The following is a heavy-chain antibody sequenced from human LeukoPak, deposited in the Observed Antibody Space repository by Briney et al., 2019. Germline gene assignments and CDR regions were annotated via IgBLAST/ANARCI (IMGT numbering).Heavy chain of an antibody. CDR1: GFTLSSNY. Sequence: GGSLRHSCAASGFTLSSNYMSWVRPAPGKGLERVSVIYSGGSTYYTDSVKGRFTISRDNSKNTLYLQMNSRRAEDTAVYYCARYSGGDNDYWGRGTLVTVSS. J-gene: IGHJ4*02. CDR3: ARYSGGDNDY. D-gene: IGHD3-16*01. CDR2: IYSGGST. V-gene: IGHV3-66*02.